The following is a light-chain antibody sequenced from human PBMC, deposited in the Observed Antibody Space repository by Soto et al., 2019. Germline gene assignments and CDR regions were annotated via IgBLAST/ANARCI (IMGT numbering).Light chain of an antibody. CDR2: GAS. J-gene: IGKJ4*01. Sequence: EIVLTQSPGTLSLSPGDRVTLSCRASQSVSSNLAWYQQKPGQAPSLLIFGASTRATGIPARFSGSGSGTEFTLTISSLQSEDFAVYYCQQYNNWPPLTFGGGTKVDIK. V-gene: IGKV3-15*01. CDR1: QSVSSN. CDR3: QQYNNWPPLT.